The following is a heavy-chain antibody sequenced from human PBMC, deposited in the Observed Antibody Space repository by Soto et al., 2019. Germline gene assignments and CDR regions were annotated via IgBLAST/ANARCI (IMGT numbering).Heavy chain of an antibody. CDR3: ATMKWDTAMVLYYYYGMDV. J-gene: IGHJ6*02. CDR1: GGTFSSYA. Sequence: SVKVSCKASGGTFSSYAISWVRQAPGQGLEWMGGIIPIFGTANYAQKFQGRVTITADKSTSTAYMELSSLRSEDTAVDYCATMKWDTAMVLYYYYGMDVWGQGTTVTVSS. D-gene: IGHD5-18*01. V-gene: IGHV1-69*06. CDR2: IIPIFGTA.